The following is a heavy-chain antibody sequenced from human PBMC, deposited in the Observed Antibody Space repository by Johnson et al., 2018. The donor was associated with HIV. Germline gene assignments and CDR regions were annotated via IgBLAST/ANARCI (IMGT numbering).Heavy chain of an antibody. CDR2: ISYDGSNK. CDR1: GFTVSSNY. Sequence: QVQLVESGGGVVQPGRSLRLSCAASGFTVSSNYMSWVRQAPGKGLEWVAVISYDGSNKYYADSVKGRFTISRDNSKNTLYLQMNSLRAEDTAVYYCARDPYGSGPYVAFDIWGQGTMVTVSS. D-gene: IGHD3-10*01. V-gene: IGHV3-30*03. CDR3: ARDPYGSGPYVAFDI. J-gene: IGHJ3*02.